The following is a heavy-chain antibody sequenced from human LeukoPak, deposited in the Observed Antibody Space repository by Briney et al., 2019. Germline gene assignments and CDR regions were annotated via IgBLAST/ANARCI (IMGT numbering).Heavy chain of an antibody. Sequence: PWGSLRLSCGASGFTFSSYGMHWVRQAPGKGLEWVAVISYDGSNKYYADSVKGRFTISRDNSKNTLYLQMNSLRAEDTAVYYCAKDKGSKGYYDSSGYSQNFDAFDIWGQGTMVTVSS. CDR1: GFTFSSYG. J-gene: IGHJ3*02. CDR2: ISYDGSNK. CDR3: AKDKGSKGYYDSSGYSQNFDAFDI. V-gene: IGHV3-30*18. D-gene: IGHD3-22*01.